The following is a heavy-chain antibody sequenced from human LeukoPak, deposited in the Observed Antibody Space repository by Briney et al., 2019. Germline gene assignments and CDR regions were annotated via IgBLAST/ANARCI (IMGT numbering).Heavy chain of an antibody. CDR2: ISAYNGNT. J-gene: IGHJ5*02. CDR1: GYTFTSYG. V-gene: IGHV1-18*01. D-gene: IGHD1-26*01. CDR3: ARDNSVGDNAWWFDP. Sequence: ASVKVSCKASGYTFTSYGISWVRQAPGQGLEWMGWISAYNGNTDYAQKFQGRVTMTRDMSTSIDYMELSSLRSEDTAIYYCARDNSVGDNAWWFDPWGQGTLVTVSS.